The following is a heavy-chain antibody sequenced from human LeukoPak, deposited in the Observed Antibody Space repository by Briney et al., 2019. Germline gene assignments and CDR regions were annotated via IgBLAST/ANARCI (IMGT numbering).Heavy chain of an antibody. CDR1: GGTFSSYA. CDR3: ATPEDGYCSSTSCSPFDY. Sequence: ASVKVSCKASGGTFSSYAISWVRQAPGQGLEWMGGIIPIFGTANYAQKFQGRVTITADESTSTAYMELSSPRSEDTAVYYCATPEDGYCSSTSCSPFDYWGQGTLVTVSS. V-gene: IGHV1-69*13. D-gene: IGHD2-2*03. CDR2: IIPIFGTA. J-gene: IGHJ4*02.